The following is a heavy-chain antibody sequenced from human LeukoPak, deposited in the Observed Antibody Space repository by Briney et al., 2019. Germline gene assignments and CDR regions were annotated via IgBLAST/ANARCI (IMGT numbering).Heavy chain of an antibody. J-gene: IGHJ4*02. CDR2: ISYDGNNE. CDR1: GFTFSSYG. CDR3: AKARLSGYKTEYFDY. Sequence: GGSLRLSCAASGFTFSSYGMHWVRQAPGKGLEWVAVISYDGNNEFYPDSVKGRFTISRDNSKNTLYLQMNSLRAEDTAVYYCAKARLSGYKTEYFDYWGQGTLVTVSS. D-gene: IGHD3-22*01. V-gene: IGHV3-30*18.